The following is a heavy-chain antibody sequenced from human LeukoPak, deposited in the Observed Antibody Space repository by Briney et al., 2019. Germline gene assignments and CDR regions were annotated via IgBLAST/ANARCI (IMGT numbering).Heavy chain of an antibody. J-gene: IGHJ6*02. CDR1: GGSISSYY. V-gene: IGHV4-59*12. D-gene: IGHD6-13*01. Sequence: SETLSLTCTVSGGSISSYYWSWIRQPPGKGLEWIGYIYYSGSTNYNPSLKSRVTISVDTSKNQFSLKLSSVTAADTAVYYCARGLQQLVRPYMDVWGQGTTVTVSS. CDR3: ARGLQQLVRPYMDV. CDR2: IYYSGST.